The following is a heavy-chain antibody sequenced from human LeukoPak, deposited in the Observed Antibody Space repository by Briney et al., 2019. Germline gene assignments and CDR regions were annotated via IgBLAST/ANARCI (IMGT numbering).Heavy chain of an antibody. D-gene: IGHD3-16*01. J-gene: IGHJ4*02. CDR3: AQKKLRLRDWSFDY. CDR1: GYTFTSYG. V-gene: IGHV1-18*01. CDR2: ISAYNGNT. Sequence: ASVKVSCKASGYTFTSYGISWVRQAPGQGLEWMGWISAYNGNTNYAQKLQGRVTMTTDTSTSTAYMELRSLRSDDTAVYYCAQKKLRLRDWSFDYWGQGTLVTVSS.